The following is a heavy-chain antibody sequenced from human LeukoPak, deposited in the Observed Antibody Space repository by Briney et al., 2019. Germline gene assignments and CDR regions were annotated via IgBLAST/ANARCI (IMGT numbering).Heavy chain of an antibody. V-gene: IGHV4-61*02. J-gene: IGHJ6*03. CDR3: ARDRGLDCSSTSCYSHYYYYYYMDV. D-gene: IGHD2-2*01. CDR2: IYTSGST. CDR1: GGSISSGSYY. Sequence: PSQTLSLTCTVSGGSISSGSYYWSWIRQPAGKGLEWIGRIYTSGSTNYNPSLKSRVTISVDTSKNQFSLKLSSVTAADTAVYYCARDRGLDCSSTSCYSHYYYYYYMDVWGKGTTVTVSS.